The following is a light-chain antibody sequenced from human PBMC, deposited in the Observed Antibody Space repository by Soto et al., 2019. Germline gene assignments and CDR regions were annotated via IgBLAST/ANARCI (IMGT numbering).Light chain of an antibody. V-gene: IGKV1-5*01. CDR2: DAS. CDR3: NQYKSYPPYT. Sequence: DIQMTQSPSALSASLGDRVTITCRASHSIDTSLAWYQQRPGKAPNLLIFDASSLASGVPSRFSGGGSGTEFTLAISNPQPNDSGTYYCNQYKSYPPYTIGQGTKVQIK. J-gene: IGKJ2*01. CDR1: HSIDTS.